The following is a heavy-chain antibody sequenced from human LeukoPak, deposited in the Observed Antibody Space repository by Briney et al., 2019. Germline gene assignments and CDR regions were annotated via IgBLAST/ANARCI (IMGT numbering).Heavy chain of an antibody. V-gene: IGHV1-18*01. CDR2: ISAYDGDT. J-gene: IGHJ5*02. D-gene: IGHD3-22*01. Sequence: ASVKVSCKASGGTFSSYAISWVRQAPVQGLEWMGWISAYDGDTNYAQELQGRLTMTTDTSTSTAYMELRSLRSDDTAVYYCARDYHYFDSSDWEDCFDPWGQGTLVAVSS. CDR3: ARDYHYFDSSDWEDCFDP. CDR1: GGTFSSYA.